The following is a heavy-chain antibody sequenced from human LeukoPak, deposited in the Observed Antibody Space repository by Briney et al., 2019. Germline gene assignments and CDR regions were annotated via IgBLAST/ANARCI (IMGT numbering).Heavy chain of an antibody. CDR2: IYYSGST. V-gene: IGHV4-59*12. Sequence: PSETLSLTCTVSAGSISNYYWSWIRQPPGKGLEWIGYIYYSGSTNYNPSLKSRVTISVDTSKNQFSLKLSSVTAADTAVYYCARLRKGVAAAGIDYWGQGTLVTVSS. D-gene: IGHD6-13*01. CDR1: AGSISNYY. CDR3: ARLRKGVAAAGIDY. J-gene: IGHJ4*02.